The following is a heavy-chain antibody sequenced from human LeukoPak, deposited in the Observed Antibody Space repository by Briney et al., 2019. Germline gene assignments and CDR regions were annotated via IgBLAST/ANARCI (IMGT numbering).Heavy chain of an antibody. D-gene: IGHD6-19*01. CDR2: IKEDGSEK. CDR3: AREMGWLAFDY. V-gene: IGHV3-7*01. Sequence: PGGSLRLSCAASGFTFSSYWMTWVRQAPGEGLEWVANIKEDGSEKYYVDSVKGRFTISRDNAKNSLYLQTNTLRAEDTAVYYCAREMGWLAFDYWGQGTLVTVSS. J-gene: IGHJ4*02. CDR1: GFTFSSYW.